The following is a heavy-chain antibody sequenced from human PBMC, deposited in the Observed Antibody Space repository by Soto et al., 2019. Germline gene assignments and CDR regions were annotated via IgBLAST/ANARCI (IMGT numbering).Heavy chain of an antibody. CDR2: IWYDGSNK. CDR3: ARGYCSGGSCYSGLGFDY. D-gene: IGHD2-15*01. V-gene: IGHV3-33*01. CDR1: GFTFSSYG. J-gene: IGHJ4*02. Sequence: QVQLVESGGGVVQPRRSLRLSCAASGFTFSSYGMHWVRQAPGKGLEWVAVIWYDGSNKYYADSVKGRFTISRDNSKNTLYLQMNSLRAEDTAVYYCARGYCSGGSCYSGLGFDYWGQGTLVTVSS.